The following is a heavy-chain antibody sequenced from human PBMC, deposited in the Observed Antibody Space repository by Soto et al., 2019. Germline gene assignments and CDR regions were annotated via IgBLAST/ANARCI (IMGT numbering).Heavy chain of an antibody. V-gene: IGHV1-3*01. Sequence: VQLVQSGAEVKKPGASVKVSCKASGYTFISYAMHWVRQAPGQRLECMGWINPGSGNTKYSQKFQDRVTITWDTSATTAYMELSSLRSEDTAVYYCARGGRGFDYWGQGTLVTVSS. CDR1: GYTFISYA. J-gene: IGHJ4*02. CDR2: INPGSGNT. CDR3: ARGGRGFDY. D-gene: IGHD3-16*01.